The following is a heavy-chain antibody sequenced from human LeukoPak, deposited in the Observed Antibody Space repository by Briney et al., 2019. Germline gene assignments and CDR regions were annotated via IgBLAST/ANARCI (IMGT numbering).Heavy chain of an antibody. CDR1: GYTFTGYY. Sequence: ASVKVSCKASGYTFTGYYMHWVRQAPGQGLEWMGWINPNSGGTNYAQKFQGRVTMTRDTSISTAYMELSRLRSDDTAVYYCARDNCGSTSCALSPYYYYGMDVWGQGTTVTVSS. CDR2: INPNSGGT. V-gene: IGHV1-2*02. CDR3: ARDNCGSTSCALSPYYYYGMDV. J-gene: IGHJ6*02. D-gene: IGHD2-2*01.